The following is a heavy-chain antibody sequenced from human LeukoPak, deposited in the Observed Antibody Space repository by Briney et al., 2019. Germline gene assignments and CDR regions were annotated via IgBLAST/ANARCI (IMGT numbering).Heavy chain of an antibody. D-gene: IGHD1-26*01. CDR1: GFTFSDFY. V-gene: IGHV3-11*01. Sequence: QSGGSLRLSCAASGFTFSDFYMRWIRQAPGKGLEWLSYISSSGSTIYYADSVKGRFTISRDNAKNSVYLQMNSLRAEDTAVYYCAGRAMWELPPSYWGQGTLVTVSS. CDR3: AGRAMWELPPSY. CDR2: ISSSGSTI. J-gene: IGHJ4*02.